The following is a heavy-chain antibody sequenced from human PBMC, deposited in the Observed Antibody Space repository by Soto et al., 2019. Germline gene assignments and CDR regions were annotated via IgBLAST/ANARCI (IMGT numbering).Heavy chain of an antibody. V-gene: IGHV4-34*01. CDR1: GGSFSDYY. D-gene: IGHD2-21*01. J-gene: IGHJ6*02. Sequence: QVQLQQWGGGLLDPSETLSLTCTVYGGSFSDYYWSWIRQPPGKGLEWIGETNHSGSTNYNPSLKSRVTISEDMSKIHLSLGLTSVTAADTAVYYCARGKPFLSYYYFYGMDVWGQGTTVTVSS. CDR2: TNHSGST. CDR3: ARGKPFLSYYYFYGMDV.